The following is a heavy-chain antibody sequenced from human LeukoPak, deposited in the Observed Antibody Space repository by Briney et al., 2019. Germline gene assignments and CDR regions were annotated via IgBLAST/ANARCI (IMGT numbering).Heavy chain of an antibody. Sequence: SETLSLTCTVSGGSVRSYYWSWIRQTAGKGLEWIGRIYTSGSTNYNPSLKSRVTMSVDTSKNQFSLKLSSVTAADTAVYYCARDRIAAAAVWFDPWGQGTLVTVSS. D-gene: IGHD6-13*01. J-gene: IGHJ5*02. V-gene: IGHV4-4*07. CDR1: GGSVRSYY. CDR2: IYTSGST. CDR3: ARDRIAAAAVWFDP.